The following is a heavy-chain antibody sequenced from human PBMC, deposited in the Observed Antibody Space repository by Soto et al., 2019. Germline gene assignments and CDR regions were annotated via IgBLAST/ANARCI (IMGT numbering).Heavy chain of an antibody. D-gene: IGHD6-13*01. Sequence: QVQLVQSGAEVKKPGSSVKVSCKASGGTFSSYAISWVRQAPGQGLEWMGGIIPIFGTANYAQKFQGRVTITAYESPSTAYLERSSLRSADTAVYYCARERYVIAAAGRGWFAPWGQGTLVTVSS. J-gene: IGHJ5*02. CDR1: GGTFSSYA. V-gene: IGHV1-69*01. CDR3: ARERYVIAAAGRGWFAP. CDR2: IIPIFGTA.